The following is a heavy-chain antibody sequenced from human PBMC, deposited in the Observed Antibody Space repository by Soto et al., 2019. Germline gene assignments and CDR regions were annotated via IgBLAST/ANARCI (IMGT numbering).Heavy chain of an antibody. J-gene: IGHJ4*02. CDR3: ARDSGYNTVATPRNPDLAY. V-gene: IGHV3-7*01. D-gene: IGHD2-15*01. CDR2: IKFDGSEK. CDR1: GFTFSWYW. Sequence: VQLVESGGGLVQPGGSLKMSCEASGFTFSWYWMSWVRQAPGKGLEWVANIKFDGSEKHYVDSVKGRFTISRDNAKNVLYLQRKSLRADDTAVYYCARDSGYNTVATPRNPDLAYWGPGTLVTVSS.